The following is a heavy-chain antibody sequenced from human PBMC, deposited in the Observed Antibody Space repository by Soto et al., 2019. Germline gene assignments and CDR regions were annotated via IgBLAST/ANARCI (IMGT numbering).Heavy chain of an antibody. CDR2: IYYSGST. CDR1: GGSISSSSYY. V-gene: IGHV4-39*01. CDR3: ARHEFGGYYYYYYYYMDV. Sequence: SETLSLTCTVSGGSISSSSYYWGWIRQPPGKGLKWIGSIYYSGSTYYNPSLKSRVTISVDTPKILFSLKLSSVTAADTAVYYCARHEFGGYYYYYYYYMDVWGKGTTVTVSS. D-gene: IGHD3-22*01. J-gene: IGHJ6*03.